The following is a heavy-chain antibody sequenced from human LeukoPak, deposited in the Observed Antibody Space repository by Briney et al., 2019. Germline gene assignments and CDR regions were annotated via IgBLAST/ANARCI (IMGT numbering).Heavy chain of an antibody. D-gene: IGHD5-12*01. CDR3: ARGSGYKRVHFDY. Sequence: PGGSLRLSCAASGFTFSSYGMHWVRQAPGKGLEWVAVISYDGSEKYYVDSVKGRFTISRDNAKNSLYLQMNSLRAEDTAVYYCARGSGYKRVHFDYWGQGTLVTVSS. CDR2: ISYDGSEK. V-gene: IGHV3-30*03. CDR1: GFTFSSYG. J-gene: IGHJ4*02.